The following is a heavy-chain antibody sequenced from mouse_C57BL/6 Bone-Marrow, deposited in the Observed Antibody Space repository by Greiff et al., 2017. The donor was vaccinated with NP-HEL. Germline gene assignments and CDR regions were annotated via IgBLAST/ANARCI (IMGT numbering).Heavy chain of an antibody. V-gene: IGHV5-6*02. Sequence: DVMLVESGGDLVKPGGSLKLSCAASGFTFSSYGMSWVRQTPDKRLAWVATISSGGSYTYYPDSVKGRFTISRDNAKNTLYLQMSSLKSEDTAMYYCARHYYSNYFDYWGQGTTLTVSS. CDR1: GFTFSSYG. CDR2: ISSGGSYT. CDR3: ARHYYSNYFDY. J-gene: IGHJ2*01. D-gene: IGHD2-5*01.